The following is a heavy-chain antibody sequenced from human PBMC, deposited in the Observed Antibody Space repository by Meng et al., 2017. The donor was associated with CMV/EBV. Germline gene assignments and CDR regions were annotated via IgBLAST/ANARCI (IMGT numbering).Heavy chain of an antibody. V-gene: IGHV3-7*01. CDR2: IQQDGSEK. CDR3: ARTRTYNWFDP. CDR1: GFTFSSYW. Sequence: GGSLRLSCAASGFTFSSYWMSWVRRAPGKGLEWVANIQQDGSEKYYVDSVKGRFTISRDNAKNSLYLQMNSQRAEDTAVYYCARTRTYNWFDPWGQGTLVTVSS. J-gene: IGHJ5*02.